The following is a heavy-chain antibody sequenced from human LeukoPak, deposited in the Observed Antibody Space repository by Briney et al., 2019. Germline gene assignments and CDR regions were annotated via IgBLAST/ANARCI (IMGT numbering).Heavy chain of an antibody. J-gene: IGHJ4*01. CDR1: GGSISSYY. CDR3: ASRYCSGGSCFFDY. CDR2: IYNSGTT. Sequence: SETLSLTCTVSGGSISSYYWSWIRQPPGKGLEWIGYIYNSGTTSYNPSLKSRVTMSVDTSKNQFSLKLSSVTAADTAIYHCASRYCSGGSCFFDYWGQGTLVTVSS. V-gene: IGHV4-59*08. D-gene: IGHD2-15*01.